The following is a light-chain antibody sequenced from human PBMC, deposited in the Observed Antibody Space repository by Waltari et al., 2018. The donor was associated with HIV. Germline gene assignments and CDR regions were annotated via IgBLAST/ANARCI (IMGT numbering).Light chain of an antibody. Sequence: QSALTQPASVSGSPGQSITISCTGTSSNVGSYNLVSWYQPHPGRAPKVMIYEVSKRPSGVSNRFPGSKSGNTASLTISGLQAEDEADYYCCSYTGSNPFLLFGGGTKLTVL. CDR1: SSNVGSYNL. CDR2: EVS. CDR3: CSYTGSNPFLL. J-gene: IGLJ2*01. V-gene: IGLV2-23*02.